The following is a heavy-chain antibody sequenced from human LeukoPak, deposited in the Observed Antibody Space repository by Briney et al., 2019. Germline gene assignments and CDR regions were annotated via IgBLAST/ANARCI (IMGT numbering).Heavy chain of an antibody. CDR3: ASVYYYGSGSRT. CDR2: INHSGST. V-gene: IGHV4-34*01. Sequence: TSETLSLTCAVYGGSFSGYYWSWIRQPPGKGLEWIGEINHSGSTNYNPSLKSRVTISVDTSKNQFSLKLSSVTAADTAVYYCASVYYYGSGSRTWGQGTLVTVSS. D-gene: IGHD3-10*01. CDR1: GGSFSGYY. J-gene: IGHJ5*02.